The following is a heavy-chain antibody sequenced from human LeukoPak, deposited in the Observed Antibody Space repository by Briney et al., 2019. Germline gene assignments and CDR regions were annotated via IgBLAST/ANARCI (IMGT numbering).Heavy chain of an antibody. Sequence: GGSLRLSCATSGFTFGTYVMSWVRQAPGKGLEWVSGISGSGDNTYYADSVKGRFTISRDNSKNTLYLQMNSLRAEDTAVYYCAKGSGYDTGFDYWGQGTLVTVSS. J-gene: IGHJ4*02. CDR2: ISGSGDNT. CDR1: GFTFGTYV. D-gene: IGHD3-9*01. V-gene: IGHV3-23*01. CDR3: AKGSGYDTGFDY.